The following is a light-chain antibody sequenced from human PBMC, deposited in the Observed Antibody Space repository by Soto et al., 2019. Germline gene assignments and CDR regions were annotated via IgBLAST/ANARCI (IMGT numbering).Light chain of an antibody. CDR1: QSALYSPNSKNY. Sequence: DIVMTQSPDSLAVSLGERATFNCKSSQSALYSPNSKNYLAWYQQKPGQPPKLLIYWASTRESGVPDRFSGSGSGTDFTLTISSLQAEDVAVYYCQQYYTTPWTFGQGTKVEIQ. CDR2: WAS. J-gene: IGKJ1*01. CDR3: QQYYTTPWT. V-gene: IGKV4-1*01.